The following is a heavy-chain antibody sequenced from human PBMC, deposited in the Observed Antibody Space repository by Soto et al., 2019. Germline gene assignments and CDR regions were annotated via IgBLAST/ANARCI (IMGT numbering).Heavy chain of an antibody. CDR1: GFTFSTYE. CDR2: ISSSGSSI. CDR3: ARERCSSTGCPVGF. Sequence: GGSLRLSCAASGFTFSTYEMNWVRQAPGEGLEWVSYISSSGSSIYYADSVKGRFTISGDNAKNSLYLQMNSLRAEDTALYYCARERCSSTGCPVGFWGQGTLVTVSS. J-gene: IGHJ4*02. D-gene: IGHD2-2*01. V-gene: IGHV3-48*03.